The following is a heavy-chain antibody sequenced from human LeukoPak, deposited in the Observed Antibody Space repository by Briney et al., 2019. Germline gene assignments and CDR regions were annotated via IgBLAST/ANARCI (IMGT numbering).Heavy chain of an antibody. J-gene: IGHJ4*02. CDR1: GGTFSSCA. D-gene: IGHD3-22*01. Sequence: ASVKVSCKASGGTFSSCAISWVRQAPGQGLEWMGWINPNSGGTNYAQKFQGWVTMTRDTSISTAYMELSRLRSDDTAVYYCARERAYYYDSSGYHRYFDYWGQGTLVTVSS. CDR3: ARERAYYYDSSGYHRYFDY. CDR2: INPNSGGT. V-gene: IGHV1-2*04.